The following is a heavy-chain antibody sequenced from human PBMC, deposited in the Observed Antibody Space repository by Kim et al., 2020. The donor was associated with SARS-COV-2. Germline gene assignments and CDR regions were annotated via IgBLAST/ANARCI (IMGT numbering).Heavy chain of an antibody. D-gene: IGHD5-18*01. CDR3: ARLPREYSYGASYSLDV. Sequence: GGSLRLSCAASGFSFNNYAMNWVRQAPGKGLEWVSGIGGSGDSRDDADSVKGRFTISRDNSKNTLYLQMNNLSAEDTAVYYCARLPREYSYGASYSLDVWGQGTTVTVSS. J-gene: IGHJ6*02. CDR1: GFSFNNYA. V-gene: IGHV3-23*01. CDR2: IGGSGDSR.